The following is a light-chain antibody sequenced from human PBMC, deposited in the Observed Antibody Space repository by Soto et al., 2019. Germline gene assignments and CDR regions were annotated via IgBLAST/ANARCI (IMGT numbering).Light chain of an antibody. CDR1: QSVSSY. CDR3: HHYET. J-gene: IGKJ1*01. Sequence: EIVLTQSPATLSLSPGERATLSCRASQSVSSYLAWYQQKPGQAPRLLIYDASNRATGIPARFSGSGSGTEFTLTISRLEPEDFTVYYCHHYETFSQGTKVDIK. V-gene: IGKV3-11*01. CDR2: DAS.